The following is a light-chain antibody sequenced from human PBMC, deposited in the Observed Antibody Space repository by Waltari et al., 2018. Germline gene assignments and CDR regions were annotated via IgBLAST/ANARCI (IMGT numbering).Light chain of an antibody. Sequence: QSALTQPASVSGSPGQSITIPCTGTSSDVGGYNYVSWYQQHPGKVPKLMIFDVSNWPSGVSDRFSGSKSGNTASLTISGLQGEDEADYYCSSYTSSTTLVFGGGTKLTVL. V-gene: IGLV2-14*03. CDR2: DVS. CDR1: SSDVGGYNY. J-gene: IGLJ3*02. CDR3: SSYTSSTTLV.